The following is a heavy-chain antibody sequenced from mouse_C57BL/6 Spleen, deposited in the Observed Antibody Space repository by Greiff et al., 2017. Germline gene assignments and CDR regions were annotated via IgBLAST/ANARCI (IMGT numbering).Heavy chain of an antibody. CDR1: GYAFTNYL. D-gene: IGHD1-1*01. CDR3: ARCPYYGSSLYYAMDY. Sequence: VQLKQSGAELVRPGTSVKVSCKASGYAFTNYLIEWVKQRPGQGLEWIGVINPGSGGTNYNEKFKGKATLTADKSSSTAYMQLSSLTSEDSAVYFCARCPYYGSSLYYAMDYWGQGTSVTVSS. V-gene: IGHV1-54*01. J-gene: IGHJ4*01. CDR2: INPGSGGT.